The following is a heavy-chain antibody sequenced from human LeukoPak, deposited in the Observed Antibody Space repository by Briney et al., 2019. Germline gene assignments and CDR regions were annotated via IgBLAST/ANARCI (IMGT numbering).Heavy chain of an antibody. CDR2: IYYSGST. J-gene: IGHJ4*02. V-gene: IGHV4-59*01. CDR3: ARSRPGPLAAHFDY. Sequence: PSETLSLTCTVSGGSISSYYWSWIRQPPGKGLEWIGYIYYSGSTNYNPSLKSRVTISVDTSKNQFSLKLSSVTAADTAVYYCARSRPGPLAAHFDYWGQGTLVTVSS. CDR1: GGSISSYY.